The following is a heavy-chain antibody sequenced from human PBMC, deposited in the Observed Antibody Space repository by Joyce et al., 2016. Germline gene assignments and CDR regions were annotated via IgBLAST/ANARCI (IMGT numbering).Heavy chain of an antibody. J-gene: IGHJ4*02. D-gene: IGHD2-21*02. CDR3: ARQASMTAPDY. CDR2: IHPSDSDT. V-gene: IGHV5-51*01. CDR1: GFSFTRYW. Sequence: QLVQSGAEVKKPGESLKISCQVSGFSFTRYWITWVRQVPGKGLEWMEIIHPSDSDTTYSPSFQGHVSLSVDKSVNIAYLHWTSLKASDSATYYCARQASMTAPDYWGQGTLVTVS.